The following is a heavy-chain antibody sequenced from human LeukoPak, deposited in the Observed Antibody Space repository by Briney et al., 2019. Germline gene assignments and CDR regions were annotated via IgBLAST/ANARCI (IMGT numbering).Heavy chain of an antibody. D-gene: IGHD4-17*01. CDR1: GGSFSGYY. J-gene: IGHJ4*02. CDR2: INHSGST. CDR3: ARVAVTKRGIDY. V-gene: IGHV4-34*01. Sequence: SETLSLTCAVYGGSFSGYYWTWIRQPPGEGLEWIGEINHSGSTNYSPSLKSRVTISIDTSNNQFSLKLSSVTAADTAVYYCARVAVTKRGIDYWGQGTLVTVSS.